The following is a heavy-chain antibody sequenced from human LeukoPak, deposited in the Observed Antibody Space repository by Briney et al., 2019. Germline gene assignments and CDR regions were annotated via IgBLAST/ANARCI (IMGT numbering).Heavy chain of an antibody. J-gene: IGHJ4*02. D-gene: IGHD6-6*01. Sequence: KSGGSLRLSCAASGFTFSSYAMSWVRQAPGKGLEWVGRIKSKSDGETTGYAAFVQGRFTISRDDSKNTLYLDMNSLETEDTAVYYCTTLVFWGQGTPVIVSS. CDR1: GFTFSSYA. CDR2: IKSKSDGETT. V-gene: IGHV3-15*01. CDR3: TTLVF.